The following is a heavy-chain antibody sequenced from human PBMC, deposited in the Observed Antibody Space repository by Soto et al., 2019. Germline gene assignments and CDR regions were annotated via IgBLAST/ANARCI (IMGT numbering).Heavy chain of an antibody. D-gene: IGHD2-2*01. CDR3: ARGIVVGPAAKFDY. J-gene: IGHJ4*02. CDR2: ISSNGGST. Sequence: EVQLVESGGGLVQPGGSLRLSCAASGFTFSSYAMHWVRQAPGKGLEYVSAISSNGGSTYYANSVKGCFTISRDNXXNTLSHQMGSLGAEDMAVYYCARGIVVGPAAKFDYLGKGPLVTVSS. V-gene: IGHV3-64*01. CDR1: GFTFSSYA.